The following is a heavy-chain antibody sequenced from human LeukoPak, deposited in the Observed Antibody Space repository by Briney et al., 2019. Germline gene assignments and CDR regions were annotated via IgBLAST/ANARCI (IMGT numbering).Heavy chain of an antibody. CDR3: AKSAYSSGWYSHFDY. CDR1: GFTFSSYS. V-gene: IGHV3-30*18. CDR2: ISYDGSNK. Sequence: GGSLRLSCAASGFTFSSYSMHWVRQAPGKGLEWVAVISYDGSNKYYADSVKGRFTISRDNSKNTLYLQMNSLRAEDTAVYYCAKSAYSSGWYSHFDYWGQGTLVTVSS. J-gene: IGHJ4*02. D-gene: IGHD6-19*01.